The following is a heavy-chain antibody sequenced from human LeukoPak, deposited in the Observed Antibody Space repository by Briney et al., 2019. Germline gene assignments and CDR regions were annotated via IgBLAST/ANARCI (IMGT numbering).Heavy chain of an antibody. CDR1: GGSISSSSYY. V-gene: IGHV4-39*07. D-gene: IGHD3-10*01. Sequence: PSETLSLTCTVSGGSISSSSYYWGWIRQPPGKGLEWIGSIYYSGSTYYNPSLKSRVTISVDTSKNQFSLRLSSVTAADTAVYYCARGLIFSNYYSLGYWGQGTLVTVSS. CDR3: ARGLIFSNYYSLGY. CDR2: IYYSGST. J-gene: IGHJ4*02.